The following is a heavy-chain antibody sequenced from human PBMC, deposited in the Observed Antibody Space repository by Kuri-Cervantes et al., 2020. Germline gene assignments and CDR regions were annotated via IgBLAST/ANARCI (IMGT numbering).Heavy chain of an antibody. V-gene: IGHV4-59*08. CDR2: IYYNGIT. CDR1: GGSITSYY. Sequence: GSLRLSCTVSGGSITSYYWNWIRQPPGKGLEWIGYIYYNGITNYNPSLKSRVTISVDTSKNQFSLKLSSMTAADTAVFYCARALDYFFYFDPWGQGTLVTVSS. D-gene: IGHD2/OR15-2a*01. J-gene: IGHJ5*02. CDR3: ARALDYFFYFDP.